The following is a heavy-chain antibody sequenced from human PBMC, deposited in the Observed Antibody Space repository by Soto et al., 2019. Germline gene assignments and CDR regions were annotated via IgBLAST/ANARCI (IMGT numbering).Heavy chain of an antibody. Sequence: GGSLRLSCAASGFSFSNYPLNWVRQAPGKGLEWVSIISRSSNHIYYADSVKGRFTVSRDNAENSLYLQMNSLRAEDTAVYYCAKYRGRSSPVSGGMDVWGQGTTVTVSS. CDR2: ISRSSNHI. D-gene: IGHD3-16*02. J-gene: IGHJ6*02. CDR1: GFSFSNYP. V-gene: IGHV3-21*01. CDR3: AKYRGRSSPVSGGMDV.